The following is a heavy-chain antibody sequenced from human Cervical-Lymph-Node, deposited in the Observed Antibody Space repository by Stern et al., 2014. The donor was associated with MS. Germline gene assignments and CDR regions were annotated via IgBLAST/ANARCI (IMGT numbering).Heavy chain of an antibody. J-gene: IGHJ4*02. CDR3: ARGNALTPDY. CDR1: GASVDRGHW. V-gene: IGHV4-4*02. Sequence: QVQLVESGPGLVKPSGTLSLSCTVSGASVDRGHWWTWVRQSPVKGLEWIGNVYYGGGTNYNPPLQSRVTISVDTSKNHFSLDLTSVTAADTAVYYCARGNALTPDYWGQGTLVAVSS. CDR2: VYYGGGT. D-gene: IGHD3-16*01.